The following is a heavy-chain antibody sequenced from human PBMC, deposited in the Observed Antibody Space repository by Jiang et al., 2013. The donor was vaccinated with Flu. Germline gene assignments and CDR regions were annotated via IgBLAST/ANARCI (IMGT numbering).Heavy chain of an antibody. J-gene: IGHJ4*02. D-gene: IGHD2-15*01. V-gene: IGHV4-39*07. CDR1: GDSINNNNYF. CDR2: IHYSGST. Sequence: GSGLVKPSETLSLTCTVSGDSINNNNYFWGWVRQPPGKGLEWIGTIHYSGSTFYNPSLKSRVTISVDTSKSQFSLKLSSVTAADAALYYCTREYYSSAGYWGQGTLVTVSS. CDR3: TREYYSSAGY.